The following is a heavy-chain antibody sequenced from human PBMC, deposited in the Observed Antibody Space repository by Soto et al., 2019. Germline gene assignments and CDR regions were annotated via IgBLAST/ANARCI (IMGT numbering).Heavy chain of an antibody. CDR3: ARDRKVVVPAATAKNWFDP. V-gene: IGHV1-69*08. D-gene: IGHD2-2*01. CDR2: IIPILGIA. J-gene: IGHJ5*02. Sequence: QVQLVQSGAEVKKPGSSVKVSCKASGGTFSSYTISWVRQAPGQGLEWMGRIIPILGIANYAQKLQGRVTISADKSTSTAYMELSSLRSEDTAVYYCARDRKVVVPAATAKNWFDPWGQGTLVTVSS. CDR1: GGTFSSYT.